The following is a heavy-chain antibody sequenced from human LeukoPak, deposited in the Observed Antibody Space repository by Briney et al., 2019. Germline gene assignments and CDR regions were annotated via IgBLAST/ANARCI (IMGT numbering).Heavy chain of an antibody. V-gene: IGHV4-34*01. CDR2: INHSGST. D-gene: IGHD1-26*01. J-gene: IGHJ4*02. CDR1: GGSFSGYY. Sequence: SETLSLTCAVYGGSFSGYYWSWIRQPPGKGLERIGEINHSGSTNYNPSLKSRVTISVDTSKNQFSLKLSSVTAADTAVYYCARGTWWEPPDYWGQGTLVTVSS. CDR3: ARGTWWEPPDY.